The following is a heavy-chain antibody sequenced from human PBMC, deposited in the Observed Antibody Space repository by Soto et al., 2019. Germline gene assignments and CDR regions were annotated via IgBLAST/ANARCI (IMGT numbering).Heavy chain of an antibody. CDR3: AREATTVFVDAFDI. D-gene: IGHD4-17*01. Sequence: LQLQESGPGLVKPSETLSLTCTVSGGSISSSSYYWGWIREPPGKVLEWIGSIYYSGRTYYNPSPQRRVTISVDTSKNQYSLKLSSVTAADTAVYYCAREATTVFVDAFDIWGQGTMVTVSS. CDR1: GGSISSSSYY. V-gene: IGHV4-39*02. J-gene: IGHJ3*02. CDR2: IYYSGRT.